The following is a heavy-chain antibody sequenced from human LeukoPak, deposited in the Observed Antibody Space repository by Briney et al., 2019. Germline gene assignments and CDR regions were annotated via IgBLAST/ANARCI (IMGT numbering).Heavy chain of an antibody. V-gene: IGHV1-18*04. CDR1: GYTFTSYY. CDR2: ISAYNGNT. D-gene: IGHD3-10*01. Sequence: GASVKVSCKASGYTFTSYYMHWVRQAPGQGLEWMGWISAYNGNTNYAQKLQGRVTMTTDTSTSTAYMELRSLRSDDTAVYYCARDPNVLLWFGEVSGWFDPWGQGTLVTVSS. J-gene: IGHJ5*02. CDR3: ARDPNVLLWFGEVSGWFDP.